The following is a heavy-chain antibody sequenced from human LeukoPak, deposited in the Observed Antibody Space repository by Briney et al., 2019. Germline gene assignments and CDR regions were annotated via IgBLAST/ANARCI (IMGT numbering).Heavy chain of an antibody. J-gene: IGHJ4*02. Sequence: GASVKVSCKASGGTFSSYAISWVRQAPGQGLEWMGGIIPIFGTANYAQKFQGRVTITADKSTSTAYMELSSLRSEDTAVYYCARSPGLGYDSSGNFDYWGQGTLVTVSS. V-gene: IGHV1-69*06. CDR3: ARSPGLGYDSSGNFDY. CDR2: IIPIFGTA. D-gene: IGHD3-22*01. CDR1: GGTFSSYA.